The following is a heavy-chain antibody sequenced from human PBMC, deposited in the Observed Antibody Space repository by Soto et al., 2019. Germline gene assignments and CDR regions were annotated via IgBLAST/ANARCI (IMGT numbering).Heavy chain of an antibody. CDR1: GFTFSSYA. D-gene: IGHD6-19*01. V-gene: IGHV3-23*01. CDR2: ISGSGGST. J-gene: IGHJ6*02. Sequence: EVQLLESGGGLVQPGGSLRLSCAASGFTFSSYAMSWVRQARGKGLEWVSAISGSGGSTYYADSVKGRFTISRDNSKNTLYMQMNSLRAEDTAVYYCAKEYGYSSGWYGMDVWGQGTTVTVSS. CDR3: AKEYGYSSGWYGMDV.